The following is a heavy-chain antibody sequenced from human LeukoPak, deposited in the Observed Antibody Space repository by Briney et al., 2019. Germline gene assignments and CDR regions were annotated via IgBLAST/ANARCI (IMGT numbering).Heavy chain of an antibody. D-gene: IGHD2-2*01. CDR2: IVVGSGNT. J-gene: IGHJ5*02. CDR1: GFTFTSSA. CDR3: AKESSTSSGVDP. Sequence: GASVKVSCKASGFTFTSSAMQWVRQARGQRLEWIGWIVVGSGNTNYAQKFQERVTITRDMSTSTAYMELSSLRAEDTAVYYCAKESSTSSGVDPWGQGTLVTVSS. V-gene: IGHV1-58*02.